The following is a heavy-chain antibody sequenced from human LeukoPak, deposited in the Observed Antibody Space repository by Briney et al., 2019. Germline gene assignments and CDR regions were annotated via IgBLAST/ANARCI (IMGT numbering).Heavy chain of an antibody. CDR2: IYYSGST. J-gene: IGHJ4*02. CDR1: GGSISSGDFY. Sequence: PSETLSLTCTVSGGSISSGDFYWSWIRQPPGKGLEWIGYIYYSGSTYYNPSLKSRVIISIDTSKNQFSLKLSSVTAADTAVYYCASDGRMVTGPNYWGQGTLVTVSS. D-gene: IGHD5-18*01. V-gene: IGHV4-30-4*01. CDR3: ASDGRMVTGPNY.